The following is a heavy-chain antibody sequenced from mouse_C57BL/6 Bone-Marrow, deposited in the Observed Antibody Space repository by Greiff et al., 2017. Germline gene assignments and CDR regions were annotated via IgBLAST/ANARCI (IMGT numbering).Heavy chain of an antibody. D-gene: IGHD1-1*01. J-gene: IGHJ1*03. Sequence: EVKLVESGGGLVKPGGSLKLSCAASGFTFSSYTMSWVRQTPEKRLQWVAAISGGGGNTYYPDSVNGRFTISRDNDKNILYLQMSSLRSEDTALYYCARQVTTVLATKYFDVWGTGTTVTVSS. CDR3: ARQVTTVLATKYFDV. V-gene: IGHV5-9*01. CDR2: ISGGGGNT. CDR1: GFTFSSYT.